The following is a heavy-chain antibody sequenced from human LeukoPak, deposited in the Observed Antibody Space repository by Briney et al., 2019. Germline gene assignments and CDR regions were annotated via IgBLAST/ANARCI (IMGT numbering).Heavy chain of an antibody. J-gene: IGHJ4*02. D-gene: IGHD6-13*01. CDR1: GGSISSGDYY. CDR3: ARGDDYSIVFFDY. Sequence: PSQTLSLTCTVSGGSISSGDYYWSWIRQPPGKGLEWIGYIYYSGSTYYNPSLKGRVTISVDTSKNQFSLKLSSVTAADTAVYYCARGDDYSIVFFDYWGQGTLVTVSS. CDR2: IYYSGST. V-gene: IGHV4-30-4*08.